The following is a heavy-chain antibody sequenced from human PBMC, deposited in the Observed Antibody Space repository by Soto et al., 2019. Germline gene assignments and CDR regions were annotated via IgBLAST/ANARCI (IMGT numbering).Heavy chain of an antibody. J-gene: IGHJ4*02. V-gene: IGHV3-23*01. CDR3: AKGSLEYSASVDN. CDR1: GFSFSSYA. D-gene: IGHD5-12*01. Sequence: EVQLLESGGGLVQPGGSLRLSCAASGFSFSSYAMVWVRQAPGKGLEWVSVISARGGSLYFADSVKGRFTISRDNSKNVLSLEMNSLRAEDTATYFCAKGSLEYSASVDNWGQGTLVVVPS. CDR2: ISARGGSL.